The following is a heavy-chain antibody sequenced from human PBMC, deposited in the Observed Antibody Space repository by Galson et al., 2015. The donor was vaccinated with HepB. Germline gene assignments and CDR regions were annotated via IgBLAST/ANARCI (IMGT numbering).Heavy chain of an antibody. CDR3: ARVNDYVWGSPPT. CDR1: GFTFSSYS. CDR2: ISSSSSYI. V-gene: IGHV3-21*01. J-gene: IGHJ5*02. Sequence: SLRLSCAASGFTFSSYSMNWVRQAPGKGLEWVSSISSSSSYIYYADSVKGRFTISRDNAKNSLYLQMNSLRAEDTAVYYCARVNDYVWGSPPTWGQGTLVTVSS. D-gene: IGHD3-16*01.